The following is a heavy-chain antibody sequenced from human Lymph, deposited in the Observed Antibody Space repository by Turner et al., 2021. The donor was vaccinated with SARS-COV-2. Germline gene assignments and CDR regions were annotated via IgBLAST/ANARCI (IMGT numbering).Heavy chain of an antibody. J-gene: IGHJ3*02. CDR2: ISVSGGST. CDR1: GFTFSSYA. D-gene: IGHD3-10*01. CDR3: AKGVRGVIIPEAFDI. Sequence: EVQLLESGGGLVQPGGSLRLSCAASGFTFSSYAMSWVRQAPGKGLEWVSSISVSGGSTYYADSVQGRFTISRDNSKNTLYLQMNSLRAEDTAVYYCAKGVRGVIIPEAFDIWGQGTMVTISS. V-gene: IGHV3-23*01.